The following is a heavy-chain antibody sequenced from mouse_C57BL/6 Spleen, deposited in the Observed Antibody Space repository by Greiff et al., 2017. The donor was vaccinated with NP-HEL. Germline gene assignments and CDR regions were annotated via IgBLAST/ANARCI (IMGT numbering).Heavy chain of an antibody. D-gene: IGHD2-10*02. CDR1: GYSFTGYY. CDR2: INPSTGGT. J-gene: IGHJ2*01. CDR3: AVYGNYVTPYYFDY. V-gene: IGHV1-42*01. Sequence: EVQLQQSGPELVKPGASVKISCKASGYSFTGYYMNWVKQSPEKSLEWIGEINPSTGGTTSNQKFKAKSTLTVDKSSSTAYMQLKSLTSEDSAVYYCAVYGNYVTPYYFDYWGQGTTLTVSS.